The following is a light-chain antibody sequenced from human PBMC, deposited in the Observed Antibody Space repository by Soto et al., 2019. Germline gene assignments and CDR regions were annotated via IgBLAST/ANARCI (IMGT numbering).Light chain of an antibody. CDR3: SSYTSSSTLV. V-gene: IGLV2-14*01. J-gene: IGLJ2*01. CDR2: EVN. Sequence: QSALTQPASVSGSPGQSITISCTGTSSDVGAYNYVSWYQQQPGKAPKLMIFEVNNRPSGVSNRFSGSKSGNTASLAISGLQAEDEADYYCSSYTSSSTLVFGGGTKLTVL. CDR1: SSDVGAYNY.